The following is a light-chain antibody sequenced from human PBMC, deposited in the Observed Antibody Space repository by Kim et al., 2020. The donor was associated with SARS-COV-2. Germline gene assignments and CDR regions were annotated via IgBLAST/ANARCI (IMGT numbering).Light chain of an antibody. CDR3: QQRNSWPPAVT. Sequence: PGERATLSCRASQNIDTYLAWYQQRPGQAPRLLVYEASNRATGVPDRFSGSRSGTDFTLTISSLEPEDFSIYYCQQRNSWPPAVTFGGGTKVDIK. CDR2: EAS. V-gene: IGKV3-11*01. J-gene: IGKJ4*01. CDR1: QNIDTY.